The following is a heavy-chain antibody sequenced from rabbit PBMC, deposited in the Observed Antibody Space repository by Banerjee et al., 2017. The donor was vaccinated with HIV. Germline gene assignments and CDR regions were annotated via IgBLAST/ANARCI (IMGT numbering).Heavy chain of an antibody. D-gene: IGHD8-1*01. CDR1: GFSYSGGYD. Sequence: QSLGESGGGLVKPGASLTLTCKASGFSYSGGYDVCWVRQAPGKGLEWIGCIYTGHSGTYYANWAKGRFTISKTSSTTVTLQLNSLTAADTATYFCARHTDSSYALWGQGTLVTVS. V-gene: IGHV1S40*01. CDR3: ARHTDSSYAL. J-gene: IGHJ3*01. CDR2: IYTGHSGT.